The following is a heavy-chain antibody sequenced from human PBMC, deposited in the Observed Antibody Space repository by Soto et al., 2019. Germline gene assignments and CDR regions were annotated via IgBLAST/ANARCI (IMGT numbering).Heavy chain of an antibody. CDR1: GFTFDDYA. CDR3: AKGASTTVFAFNDY. CDR2: ISWNSGNL. Sequence: EVPLVESGGGLVQPGRSLRLSCAASGFTFDDYAMHWVRQGPGKGLEWVSSISWNSGNLGYADSVKARFTISRDNAKNSLYLQMNSLRGEDTALYYCAKGASTTVFAFNDYWGQGTLVTVSS. D-gene: IGHD4-17*01. V-gene: IGHV3-9*01. J-gene: IGHJ4*02.